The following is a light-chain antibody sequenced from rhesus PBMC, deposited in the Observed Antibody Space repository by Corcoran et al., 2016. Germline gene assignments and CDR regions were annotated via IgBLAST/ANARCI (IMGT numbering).Light chain of an antibody. CDR3: QQHNSYPRT. CDR2: KAS. J-gene: IGKJ1*01. V-gene: IGKV1-25*01. Sequence: DIQMTQSPSSLSASVGDTVTITCRASQGLSSYLAWYQQKPGKAPKLLIYKASTFQSGVPSRFSVSGAGNDFTLTISSLQSEDFATYDGQQHNSYPRTFGQGTKVEIK. CDR1: QGLSSY.